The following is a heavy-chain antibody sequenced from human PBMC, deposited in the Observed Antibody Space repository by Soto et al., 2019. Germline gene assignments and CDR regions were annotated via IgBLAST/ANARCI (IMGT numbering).Heavy chain of an antibody. CDR3: ARGDSTDCSNGVCSFFYNHGMDV. Sequence: ASVKVSCKASGYSFTDYHIHWVRQAPGQGLEWLGRINPKSGGTSTAQKFQGWVTMTTDTSISTASMELTRLTSDDTAIYYCARGDSTDCSNGVCSFFYNHGMDVRGQ. CDR1: GYSFTDYH. CDR2: INPKSGGT. V-gene: IGHV1-2*04. J-gene: IGHJ6*02. D-gene: IGHD2-8*01.